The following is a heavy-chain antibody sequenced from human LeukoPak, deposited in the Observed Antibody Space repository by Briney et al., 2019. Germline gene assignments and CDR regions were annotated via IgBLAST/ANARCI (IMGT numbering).Heavy chain of an antibody. J-gene: IGHJ4*02. CDR1: GYTFTSYY. Sequence: ASVKVSCKASGYTFTSYYMHWVRQAPGQGLEWMGIINPSGGSTNYAQKLQGRVTMTTDTSTSTAYMELRSLRSDDTAVYYCARLTYYDFWSGFNFDYWGQGTLVTVSS. CDR3: ARLTYYDFWSGFNFDY. CDR2: INPSGGST. V-gene: IGHV1-46*01. D-gene: IGHD3-3*01.